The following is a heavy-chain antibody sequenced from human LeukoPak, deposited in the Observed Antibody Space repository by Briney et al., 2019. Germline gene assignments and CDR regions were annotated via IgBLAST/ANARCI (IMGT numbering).Heavy chain of an antibody. CDR1: GFTFSIYA. V-gene: IGHV3-23*01. CDR2: ISGTSGNT. CDR3: AKDPNGDYFGAFDM. D-gene: IGHD4-17*01. Sequence: GGSLRLSCAASGFTFSIYAMSWVRQAPGKGLEWVSSISGTSGNTYYADSVKGRFTISRENSKKTLYLQMNSLRAEDTAVYYCAKDPNGDYFGAFDMWGHGTMVTVSS. J-gene: IGHJ3*02.